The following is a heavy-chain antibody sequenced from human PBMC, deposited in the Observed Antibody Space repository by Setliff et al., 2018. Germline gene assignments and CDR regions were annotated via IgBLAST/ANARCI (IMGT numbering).Heavy chain of an antibody. Sequence: GASVKVSCKVSGYTLTELSRHWVRQAPGKGLEWMGGFDPEDGETIYAQKFQGRVTMTEDTSTDTAYMELSSLRSEDTAVYYCARDLGPQTTVTMWPFYWGQGTLVTVSS. D-gene: IGHD4-17*01. V-gene: IGHV1-24*01. CDR1: GYTLTELS. CDR3: ARDLGPQTTVTMWPFY. J-gene: IGHJ4*02. CDR2: FDPEDGET.